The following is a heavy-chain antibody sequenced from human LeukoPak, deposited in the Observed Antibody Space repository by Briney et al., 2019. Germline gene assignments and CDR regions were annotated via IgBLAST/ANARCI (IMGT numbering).Heavy chain of an antibody. CDR2: IKQDGSEK. CDR3: ARGNNWNLFDY. J-gene: IGHJ4*02. D-gene: IGHD1-20*01. Sequence: GGSLRLSCAASGFTFSSYWMSWVRQAPGKGLEWVANIKQDGSEKYYVDSVKGRFTIPRDNAKNSLYLQMNSLRAEDTAVYYRARGNNWNLFDYWGQGTLVTVSS. V-gene: IGHV3-7*03. CDR1: GFTFSSYW.